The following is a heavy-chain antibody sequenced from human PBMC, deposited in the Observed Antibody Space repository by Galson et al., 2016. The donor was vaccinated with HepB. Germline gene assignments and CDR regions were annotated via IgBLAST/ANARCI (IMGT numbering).Heavy chain of an antibody. D-gene: IGHD3-3*01. Sequence: TLSLTCTVSGGSISSNNFFWGWIRQPPGKGLEWIGSIYYSGDTYFNPSLKSRVTISVDTSKNQFYLNLISVTAADTTVYCCARQTRIAIFGDAFDIWGQGTMVTVSS. CDR1: GGSISSNNFF. J-gene: IGHJ3*02. CDR2: IYYSGDT. V-gene: IGHV4-39*01. CDR3: ARQTRIAIFGDAFDI.